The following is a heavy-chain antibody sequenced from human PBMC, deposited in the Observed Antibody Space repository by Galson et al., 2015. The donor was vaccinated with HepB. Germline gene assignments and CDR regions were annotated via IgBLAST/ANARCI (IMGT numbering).Heavy chain of an antibody. V-gene: IGHV1-69*13. CDR2: IIPIFGTA. CDR1: GGTFSSYA. J-gene: IGHJ5*02. Sequence: SVKVSCKASGGTFSSYAISWVRQAPGQGLEWMGGIIPIFGTANYAQKFQGRVTITADESTSTAYMELSSLRSEDTAVYYCARVFPAVVPAATEGYNWFDPWGQGTLVTVSS. CDR3: ARVFPAVVPAATEGYNWFDP. D-gene: IGHD2-2*01.